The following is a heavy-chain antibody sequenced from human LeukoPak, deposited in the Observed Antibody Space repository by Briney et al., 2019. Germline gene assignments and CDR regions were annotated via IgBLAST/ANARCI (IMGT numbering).Heavy chain of an antibody. D-gene: IGHD3-22*01. CDR2: IRNKSDTYAT. V-gene: IGHV3-73*01. Sequence: LPGGSLRLSCAASGFTFSGSAMHWVRQASGKGLEWVGRIRNKSDTYATAYAASVKGRFTISRDDLKNTAYLQMNSLKTEDTAMYYCTRLLIGDSSGYYFDSWGQGTLVTASS. J-gene: IGHJ4*02. CDR3: TRLLIGDSSGYYFDS. CDR1: GFTFSGSA.